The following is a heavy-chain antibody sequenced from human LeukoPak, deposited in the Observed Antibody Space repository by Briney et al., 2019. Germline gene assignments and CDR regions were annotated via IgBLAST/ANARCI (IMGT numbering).Heavy chain of an antibody. V-gene: IGHV4-34*01. CDR3: ARIPFRGVVPPAVIPP. Sequence: SETLSLTCAVYGGSFSGYYWSWIRQPPGKGLEWIGEINHSGNTNYNPSLKSRVTISVDTSKNQFSLKLSSVTAADTAVYYCARIPFRGVVPPAVIPPWGQGTLVTVSS. CDR2: INHSGNT. CDR1: GGSFSGYY. D-gene: IGHD2-2*02. J-gene: IGHJ5*02.